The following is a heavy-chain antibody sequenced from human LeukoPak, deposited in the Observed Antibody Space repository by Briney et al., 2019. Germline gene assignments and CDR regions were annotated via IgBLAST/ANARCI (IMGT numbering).Heavy chain of an antibody. V-gene: IGHV3-11*04. D-gene: IGHD2-8*02. Sequence: GGSLRLSCAASGFTFSDYYMSWIRQAPGKGLEWVSYISSSGSTIYYADPVKGRFTISRDNAKNSLYLQMNNLRAEDTAVYSCVRQVGEGLVEAFDIWGQGRMVTVSS. J-gene: IGHJ3*02. CDR3: VRQVGEGLVEAFDI. CDR1: GFTFSDYY. CDR2: ISSSGSTI.